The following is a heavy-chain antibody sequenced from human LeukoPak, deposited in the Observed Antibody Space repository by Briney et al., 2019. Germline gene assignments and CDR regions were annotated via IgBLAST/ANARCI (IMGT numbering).Heavy chain of an antibody. V-gene: IGHV3-7*01. Sequence: PGGSLRLSCAASGFTFSSYWMSWVRQAPGKGLEWVANIKQDGSEKYYVDSVKGRFTISRDNAKNSLYLQMNSLRAEDTAVYYCATWGGPGRWLQYFDYWGQGTLVTVSS. J-gene: IGHJ4*02. CDR2: IKQDGSEK. CDR3: ATWGGPGRWLQYFDY. D-gene: IGHD5-24*01. CDR1: GFTFSSYW.